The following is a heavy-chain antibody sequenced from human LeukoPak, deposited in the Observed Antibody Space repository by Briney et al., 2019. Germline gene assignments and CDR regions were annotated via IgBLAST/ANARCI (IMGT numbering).Heavy chain of an antibody. V-gene: IGHV1-2*02. D-gene: IGHD3-3*01. CDR1: GYTFTGYY. CDR2: INPNSGGT. Sequence: ASVKVSCKASGYTFTGYYMHWVRQAPGQGLEWMGWINPNSGGTNYAQKFQGRVTMTRDTSISTAYMELSRLRSDDTAVYYCARDPLRFLEWLPNYYHYYMDVWGKGTTVTVSS. J-gene: IGHJ6*03. CDR3: ARDPLRFLEWLPNYYHYYMDV.